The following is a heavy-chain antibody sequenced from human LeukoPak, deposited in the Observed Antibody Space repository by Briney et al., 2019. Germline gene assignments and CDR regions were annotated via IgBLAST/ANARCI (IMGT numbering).Heavy chain of an antibody. Sequence: SQTLSLTCAISGDSVSSNSAAWNWIRQSPSRGLEWLGRTYYRSKGYNDYAVSVKSRITINPDTSKNQFSPQLNSVTPEDTAVYYCARDKVVVTPGVVAGTGDAFDIWGQGTMVTVSS. CDR2: TYYRSKGYN. V-gene: IGHV6-1*01. D-gene: IGHD6-19*01. CDR1: GDSVSSNSAA. J-gene: IGHJ3*02. CDR3: ARDKVVVTPGVVAGTGDAFDI.